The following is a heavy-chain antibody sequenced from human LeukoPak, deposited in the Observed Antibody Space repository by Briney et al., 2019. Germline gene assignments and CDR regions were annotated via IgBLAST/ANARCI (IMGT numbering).Heavy chain of an antibody. V-gene: IGHV3-74*01. D-gene: IGHD3-22*01. CDR1: GFTFSSYW. CDR3: ARAIRQYGSSGYYSKGFDY. CDR2: INSDGSST. J-gene: IGHJ4*02. Sequence: GGSLRLSCAASGFTFSSYWMHWVRQAPGKGLVWVSRINSDGSSTSYADSVKGRFTISRDNAKNSLYLQMNSLRAEDTAVYYCARAIRQYGSSGYYSKGFDYWGQGTLVTVSS.